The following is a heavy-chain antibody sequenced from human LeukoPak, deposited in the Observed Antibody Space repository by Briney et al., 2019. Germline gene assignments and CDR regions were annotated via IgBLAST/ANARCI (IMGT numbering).Heavy chain of an antibody. CDR3: ARDQYYYDSSGYRYFDY. Sequence: PSETLSLTCTVSGGSISSYYWSWIRQPPGKGLEWIGYIYYSGSTNYNPSLRSRVTMSVDTSKNQFSLKLSSVTAADTAVYYCARDQYYYDSSGYRYFDYWGQGTLVTVSS. V-gene: IGHV4-59*12. CDR1: GGSISSYY. D-gene: IGHD3-22*01. J-gene: IGHJ4*02. CDR2: IYYSGST.